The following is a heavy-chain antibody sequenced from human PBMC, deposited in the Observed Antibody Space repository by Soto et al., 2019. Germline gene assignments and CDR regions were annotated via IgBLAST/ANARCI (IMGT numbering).Heavy chain of an antibody. D-gene: IGHD2-2*01. Sequence: GGSLRLSCAASGFTFSDHYMDWVRQAPGKGLEWVGRCRNKANSYTTEYAASVKGRFTVSRDDSKDSLYLQMNSLRVEDTAVYYCAREDSIIIPAVSDFWGQGTLVTVAS. CDR2: CRNKANSYTT. CDR1: GFTFSDHY. V-gene: IGHV3-72*01. J-gene: IGHJ4*02. CDR3: AREDSIIIPAVSDF.